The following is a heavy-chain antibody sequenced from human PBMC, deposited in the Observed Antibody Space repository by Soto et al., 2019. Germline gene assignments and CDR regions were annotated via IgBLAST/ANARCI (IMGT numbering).Heavy chain of an antibody. Sequence: QVQLVESGGGVAQPGRSLRLSCVASGFSFSTYAMHWVRQAPGQGLDWVAVISYDGRREYYAESVKGRFTISRDNSKNTLYLQVNSLRVEDTAVYYCARPPFGSADDYYNGMDVWGQGTTVTVSS. V-gene: IGHV3-30*03. CDR3: ARPPFGSADDYYNGMDV. D-gene: IGHD2-15*01. J-gene: IGHJ6*02. CDR1: GFSFSTYA. CDR2: ISYDGRRE.